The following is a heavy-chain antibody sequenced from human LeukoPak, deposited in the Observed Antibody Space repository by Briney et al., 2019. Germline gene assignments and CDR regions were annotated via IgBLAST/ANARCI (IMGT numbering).Heavy chain of an antibody. V-gene: IGHV3-23*01. J-gene: IGHJ4*02. CDR1: GFTFSSYA. D-gene: IGHD3-10*01. CDR2: ISGSGGST. CDR3: AGAESYGWFNY. Sequence: SGGSLRPSCAASGFTFSSYAMSWVRQAPGKGLEWVSAISGSGGSTYYADSVKGRFTISRDNSKNTVYLEMTSLRDDDTAVYFCAGAESYGWFNYWGQGSMVTVSS.